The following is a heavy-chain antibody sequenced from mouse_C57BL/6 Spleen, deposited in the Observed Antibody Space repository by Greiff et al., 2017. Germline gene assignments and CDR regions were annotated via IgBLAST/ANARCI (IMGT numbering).Heavy chain of an antibody. CDR3: TDYYGSGYFDV. D-gene: IGHD1-1*01. Sequence: EVQLVESGAELVRPGASVKLSCTASGFNIKDYYMHWVKQRPEQGLEWIGRLDPEDGATEYAPKFQGKATMTADTSSNTAYLQLSSLTSEDTAVYYCTDYYGSGYFDVWGTGTTVTVSS. V-gene: IGHV14-1*01. CDR1: GFNIKDYY. J-gene: IGHJ1*03. CDR2: LDPEDGAT.